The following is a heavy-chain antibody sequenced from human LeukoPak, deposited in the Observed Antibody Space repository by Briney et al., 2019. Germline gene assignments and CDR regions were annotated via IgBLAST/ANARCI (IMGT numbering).Heavy chain of an antibody. CDR2: IRYDGSNK. CDR3: AKDGYPGYYRSGSYSYYFDY. D-gene: IGHD3-10*01. J-gene: IGHJ4*02. Sequence: GGSLRLSCAASGFTFSSYGMHWVRQAPGKGLEGVAFIRYDGSNKYYADSVKGRFTISRDNSKNTLYPQMNRLRAEDTGVYYCAKDGYPGYYRSGSYSYYFDYWGQGTLVTVSS. V-gene: IGHV3-30*02. CDR1: GFTFSSYG.